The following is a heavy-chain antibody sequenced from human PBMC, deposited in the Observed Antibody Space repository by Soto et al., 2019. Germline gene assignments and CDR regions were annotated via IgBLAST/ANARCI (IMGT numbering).Heavy chain of an antibody. J-gene: IGHJ4*02. CDR1: GFTFSSYG. V-gene: IGHV3-33*01. CDR3: ARDGGWGEYRCGGSCPHYFDY. Sequence: QVQLVESGGGVVQPGRTLRLSCAASGFTFSSYGMHWVRQAPGKGLEWVAVIWYDGSNKYYADSVKGRFTISRDNSKNTLYLQMNSLRAEDTAVYYCARDGGWGEYRCGGSCPHYFDYWGQGTLVTVSS. CDR2: IWYDGSNK. D-gene: IGHD2-15*01.